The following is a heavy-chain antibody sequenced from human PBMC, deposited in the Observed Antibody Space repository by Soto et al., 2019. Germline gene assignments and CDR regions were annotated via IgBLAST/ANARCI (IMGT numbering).Heavy chain of an antibody. J-gene: IGHJ6*03. CDR3: ARGGGEQWLARYYYYYMDV. V-gene: IGHV5-51*01. D-gene: IGHD6-19*01. Sequence: PGESLKISCKGSGYSFTSYWIGWVRQMPGKGLEWMGIIYPGDSDTRYSPSFQGQVTISADKSISTAYLQWSSLKASDTAMYYCARGGGEQWLARYYYYYMDVWGKGTTVTVSS. CDR2: IYPGDSDT. CDR1: GYSFTSYW.